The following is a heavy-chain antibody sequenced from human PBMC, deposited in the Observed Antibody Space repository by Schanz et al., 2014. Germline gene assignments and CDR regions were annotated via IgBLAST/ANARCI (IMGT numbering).Heavy chain of an antibody. D-gene: IGHD3-16*01. Sequence: EVQLVESGGGLVQPGGSLRLSCTASGFTFSSYSMNWVRQAPGKGLEWVANIKEDGSVKDYVDSVKGRFTISRDNAENALYLQMSSLKSEDTALYYCTRVTISPGGHGLDVWGQGTTVTVSS. CDR3: TRVTISPGGHGLDV. CDR1: GFTFSSYS. V-gene: IGHV3-7*05. J-gene: IGHJ6*02. CDR2: IKEDGSVK.